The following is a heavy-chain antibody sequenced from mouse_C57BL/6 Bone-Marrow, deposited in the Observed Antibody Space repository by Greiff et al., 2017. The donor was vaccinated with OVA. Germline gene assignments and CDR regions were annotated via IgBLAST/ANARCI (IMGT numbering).Heavy chain of an antibody. CDR2: ISGGGGNT. Sequence: DVQVVASWGGLVKPGGSLKLSCAASGFTFSSYTMSCFRPTPEKRLEWVATISGGGGNTYYPASVNGRFSISSATAKNTLSLHMCSLRSEFTSLFYGAREGSGSAWFAYWGKGSLVTVSA. CDR1: GFTFSSYT. V-gene: IGHV5-9*01. CDR3: AREGSGSAWFAY. D-gene: IGHD3-2*02. J-gene: IGHJ3*01.